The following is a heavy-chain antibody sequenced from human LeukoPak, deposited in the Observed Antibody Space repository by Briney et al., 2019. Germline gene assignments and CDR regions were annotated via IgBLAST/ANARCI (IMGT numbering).Heavy chain of an antibody. CDR2: IDDNGPT. V-gene: IGHV4-34*01. Sequence: SETLSLTCAVFGGSFSGYNWTWIRQPPGKGLEWIGEIDDNGPTNYSPSLKSRVTISLDTSKNQFSLKLTSLTAADTAVYYCARGIRGRGTSWYGDWGQGTLVTVSS. J-gene: IGHJ4*02. D-gene: IGHD6-13*01. CDR1: GGSFSGYN. CDR3: ARGIRGRGTSWYGD.